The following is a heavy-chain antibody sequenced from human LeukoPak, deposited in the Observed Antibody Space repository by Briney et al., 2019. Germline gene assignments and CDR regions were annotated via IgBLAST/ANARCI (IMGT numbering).Heavy chain of an antibody. Sequence: ASVKVSCKASGYTFTSYGISWVRQAPGQGLEWMGWISAYNGNTNYAQKLQGRATMTTDASTSTAYMELRSLRSDDTAVYYCARVRLKVVVAATPGDYWGQGTLVTVSS. CDR2: ISAYNGNT. D-gene: IGHD2-15*01. V-gene: IGHV1-18*01. CDR1: GYTFTSYG. CDR3: ARVRLKVVVAATPGDY. J-gene: IGHJ4*02.